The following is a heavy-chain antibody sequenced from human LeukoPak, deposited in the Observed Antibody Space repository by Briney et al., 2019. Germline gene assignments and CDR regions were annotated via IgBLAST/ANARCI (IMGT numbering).Heavy chain of an antibody. Sequence: SGPTLVKPTQTLTLTCPFSGFSLSTSGVGVGWIRQPPGKALEWLALIYWDDDKRYSPSLKSRLTITKDTSKNQVVLTMTNMDPVDTATYYCARIHTYSSSWRGAFDIWGQGTLVTVSS. J-gene: IGHJ3*02. CDR3: ARIHTYSSSWRGAFDI. CDR1: GFSLSTSGVG. CDR2: IYWDDDK. D-gene: IGHD6-13*01. V-gene: IGHV2-5*02.